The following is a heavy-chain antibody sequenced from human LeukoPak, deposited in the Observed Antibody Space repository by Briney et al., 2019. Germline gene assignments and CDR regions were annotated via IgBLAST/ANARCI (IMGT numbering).Heavy chain of an antibody. J-gene: IGHJ4*02. CDR3: ARTYSSGWYRYFDY. CDR1: GYTFTTYD. Sequence: VASVKVSCTTSGYTFTTYDINWMRQATGQGLEWVGWMNPKSGNTGHAQKFQGRVTITRNTSISTAYMELSSLRSEDTAVYYCARTYSSGWYRYFDYWGQGTLVTVSS. D-gene: IGHD6-19*01. V-gene: IGHV1-8*03. CDR2: MNPKSGNT.